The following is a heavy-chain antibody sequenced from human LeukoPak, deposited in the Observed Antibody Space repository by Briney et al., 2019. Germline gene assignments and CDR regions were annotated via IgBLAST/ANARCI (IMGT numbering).Heavy chain of an antibody. CDR1: GFTFSSYS. J-gene: IGHJ4*02. Sequence: GGSLSLSCAASGFTFSSYSMNWVRQAPGKGLEWVSSISSSSSYIYYADSVKGRFTISRDNAKNSLYLQMNSLRAEDTAVYYCARDLLGYCSSTSCPPDYWGQGTLVTVSS. D-gene: IGHD2-2*01. CDR3: ARDLLGYCSSTSCPPDY. V-gene: IGHV3-21*01. CDR2: ISSSSSYI.